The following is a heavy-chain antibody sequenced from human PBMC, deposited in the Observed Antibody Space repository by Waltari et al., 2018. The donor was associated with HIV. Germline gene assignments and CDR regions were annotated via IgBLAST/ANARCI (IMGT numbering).Heavy chain of an antibody. CDR1: GITFRIFA. J-gene: IGHJ3*02. CDR3: ARDTDTEDAFDI. Sequence: QVQLVESGGGVVQPGRSLRLSCAASGITFRIFAMPSVRHAPGKGLEWVAVISYDGSNKYYADSVKGRFTISRDNSKNTLYLQMNSLRAEDTAVYYCARDTDTEDAFDIWGQGTMVTVSS. D-gene: IGHD2-8*02. V-gene: IGHV3-30-3*01. CDR2: ISYDGSNK.